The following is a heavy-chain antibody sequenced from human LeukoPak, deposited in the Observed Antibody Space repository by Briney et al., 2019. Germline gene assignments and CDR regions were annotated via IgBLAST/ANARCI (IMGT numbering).Heavy chain of an antibody. V-gene: IGHV1-18*01. Sequence: ASVKVSCKASGYTFTSYGIRWVRQAPGQGLEWMGWISAYNGNTNYAQKLQGRVTMTTDTSTSTAYMELRSLRSDDTAVYYCARLAYYYGSGSYYNEYYFDYWGQGTLVTVSS. CDR2: ISAYNGNT. J-gene: IGHJ4*02. CDR3: ARLAYYYGSGSYYNEYYFDY. D-gene: IGHD3-10*01. CDR1: GYTFTSYG.